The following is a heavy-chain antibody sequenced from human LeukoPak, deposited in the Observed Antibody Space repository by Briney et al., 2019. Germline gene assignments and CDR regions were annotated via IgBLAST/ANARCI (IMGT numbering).Heavy chain of an antibody. CDR1: GYTFTSYY. Sequence: ASVKVSCKASGYTFTSYYIHWMRQAPGQGLEWMGIINPGSGTTTYAQKFQGRVTMTRDTSTSTVYMELSSLRSEDTALYYCARGISGGSIVTYFFDYWGQGTLVTVSS. V-gene: IGHV1-46*01. J-gene: IGHJ4*02. CDR2: INPGSGTT. D-gene: IGHD1-26*01. CDR3: ARGISGGSIVTYFFDY.